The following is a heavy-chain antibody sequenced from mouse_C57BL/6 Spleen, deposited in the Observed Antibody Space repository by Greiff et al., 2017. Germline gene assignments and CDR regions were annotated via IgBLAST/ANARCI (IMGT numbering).Heavy chain of an antibody. CDR2: ISDGGSYT. V-gene: IGHV5-4*01. CDR1: GFTFSSYA. CDR3: ARAGYSNLYAMDC. D-gene: IGHD2-5*01. J-gene: IGHJ4*01. Sequence: EVQGVASGGGLVKPGGSLKLSCAASGFTFSSYAMSWVRQTPEKRLEWVATISDGGSYTYYPDNVKGRFTISRDNAKNNLYLQMSHLKSEDTAMYYCARAGYSNLYAMDCWGQGTSVTVSS.